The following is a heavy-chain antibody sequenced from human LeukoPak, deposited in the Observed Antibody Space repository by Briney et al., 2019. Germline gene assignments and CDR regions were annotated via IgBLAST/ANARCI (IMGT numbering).Heavy chain of an antibody. Sequence: ASVKVSCKASGGTFSSYAISWVRQAPGQGLEWMGRIIPILGIANYAQKLQGRVTMTTDTSTSTAYMELRSLRSDDTAVYYCARKESIAAHFYFDYWGQGTLVTVSS. D-gene: IGHD6-6*01. CDR2: IIPILGIA. CDR1: GGTFSSYA. J-gene: IGHJ4*02. V-gene: IGHV1-69*04. CDR3: ARKESIAAHFYFDY.